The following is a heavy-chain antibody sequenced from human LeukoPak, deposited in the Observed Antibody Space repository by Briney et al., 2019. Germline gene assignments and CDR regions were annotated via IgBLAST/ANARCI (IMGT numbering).Heavy chain of an antibody. CDR2: IWYDGSNK. CDR1: GFTFSSYA. D-gene: IGHD1-26*01. J-gene: IGHJ3*02. Sequence: GGSLRLSCAAFGFTFSSYAMHWVRQAPGKGLEWVAVIWYDGSNKYYADSVKGRFAISRDNSKNTLYLQMNSLRAEDTAVYYCARDFSVGHDAFDIWGQGTMVTVSS. V-gene: IGHV3-33*08. CDR3: ARDFSVGHDAFDI.